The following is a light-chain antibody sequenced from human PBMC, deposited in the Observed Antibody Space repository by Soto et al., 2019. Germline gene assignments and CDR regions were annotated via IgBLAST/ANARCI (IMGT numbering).Light chain of an antibody. J-gene: IGLJ2*01. CDR1: SSDVGGYNY. CDR3: SSYAGSNQAVV. V-gene: IGLV2-8*01. Sequence: QSLLTQPPSPSGSPGQSITISCTGTSSDVGGYNYVSWYQQHPGKAPKLMIYEVTKRPSGVPDRFSGSKSGNTASLTVSGLQAEDEAVYYCSSYAGSNQAVVFGGGTKVNVL. CDR2: EVT.